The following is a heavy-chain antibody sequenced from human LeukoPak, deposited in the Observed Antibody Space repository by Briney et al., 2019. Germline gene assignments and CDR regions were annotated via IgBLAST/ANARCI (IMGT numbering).Heavy chain of an antibody. V-gene: IGHV4-31*03. CDR1: GGSISSGGYY. CDR3: ARCPFRGDFWSGPNWFDP. Sequence: SETLSLTCTVSGGSISSGGYYWSWIRQHPGKGLEWIGYIYYSGSTYYNPSLKSRVTISVDTSKNQFSLKLSSVTAADTAVYYCARCPFRGDFWSGPNWFDPWGQGTLVTVSS. CDR2: IYYSGST. J-gene: IGHJ5*02. D-gene: IGHD3-3*01.